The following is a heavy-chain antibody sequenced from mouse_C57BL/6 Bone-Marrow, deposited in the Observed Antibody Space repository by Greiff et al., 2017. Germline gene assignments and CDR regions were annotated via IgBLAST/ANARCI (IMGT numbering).Heavy chain of an antibody. CDR1: GFNIKDDY. CDR2: IDPENGDT. J-gene: IGHJ1*03. D-gene: IGHD1-1*01. CDR3: TPSTTVVADWYFDV. V-gene: IGHV14-4*01. Sequence: EVQLQQSGAELVRPGASVTLSCTASGFNIKDDYMHWVKQRPEQGLEWIGWIDPENGDTEYASKFQVQATITADTSSNTTYLQFSSLTSEDTAVYYCTPSTTVVADWYFDVWGTGTTVTVSS.